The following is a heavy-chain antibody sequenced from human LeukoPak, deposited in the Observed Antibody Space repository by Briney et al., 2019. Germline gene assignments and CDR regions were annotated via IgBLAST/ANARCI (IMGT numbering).Heavy chain of an antibody. D-gene: IGHD3-9*01. V-gene: IGHV3-66*01. CDR3: ARVKVRYFDWLTLDYYYMDV. CDR2: IYSGGST. CDR1: GFTVTNTY. Sequence: PGGSLRLSCAASGFTVTNTYMSWVRQAPGKGLEWVSVIYSGGSTYYADSVKGRFTISRDNAKNSLYLQMNSLRAEDTAVYYCARVKVRYFDWLTLDYYYMDVWGKGTTVTISS. J-gene: IGHJ6*03.